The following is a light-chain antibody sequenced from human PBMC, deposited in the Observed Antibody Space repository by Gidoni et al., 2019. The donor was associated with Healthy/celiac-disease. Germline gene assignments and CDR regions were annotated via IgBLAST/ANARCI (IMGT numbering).Light chain of an antibody. V-gene: IGKV1-9*01. CDR1: QGISSY. Sequence: DIKLTQSPSFLSASVGDRVTITCRASQGISSYLAWYQQKPGKAPKLLIYAASTLQSGVPSRFSGSGSGTEFTLTISSLQPEDVATYYCQQLNSSFCTFGPGTKVDIK. J-gene: IGKJ3*01. CDR3: QQLNSSFCT. CDR2: AAS.